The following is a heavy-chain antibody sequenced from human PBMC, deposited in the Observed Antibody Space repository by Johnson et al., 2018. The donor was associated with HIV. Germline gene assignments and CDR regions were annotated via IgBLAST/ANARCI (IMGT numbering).Heavy chain of an antibody. Sequence: QVQLVESGGGVERPGGSLRLSCAASGFTFSSYAMHWVRQAPGKGLEWVAVISYDGSEKEYLDSVKGRFTISRDNAKNSLYLQMSSLRVEDTAVYYCASGHMWSGFWGQGTMVTVSS. CDR1: GFTFSSYA. CDR3: ASGHMWSGF. CDR2: ISYDGSEK. D-gene: IGHD3/OR15-3a*01. V-gene: IGHV3-30*04. J-gene: IGHJ3*01.